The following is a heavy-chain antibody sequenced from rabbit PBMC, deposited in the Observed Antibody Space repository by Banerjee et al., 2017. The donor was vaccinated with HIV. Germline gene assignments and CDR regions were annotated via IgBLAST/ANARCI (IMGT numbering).Heavy chain of an antibody. CDR1: GFSFNVDYV. CDR2: ISTDSSGTT. J-gene: IGHJ3*01. Sequence: QEQLEESGGDLVKPEGSLTLTCTASGFSFNVDYVMCWVRQAPGKGLEWIGCISTDSSGTTYDASWAKGRFTISKTSSTTATLRMTSLTDADTATYFCAKVFPGNGDRLDLWGPGTLVTVS. D-gene: IGHD2-1*01. CDR3: AKVFPGNGDRLDL. V-gene: IGHV1S45*01.